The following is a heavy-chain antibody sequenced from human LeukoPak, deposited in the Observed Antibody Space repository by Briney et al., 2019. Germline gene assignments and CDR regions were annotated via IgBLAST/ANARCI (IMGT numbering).Heavy chain of an antibody. D-gene: IGHD3-10*01. CDR2: IITRGST. J-gene: IGHJ4*02. CDR1: GGSFSGEY. V-gene: IGHV4-34*01. CDR3: ARGRRYYGSGSCYGKPLFHN. Sequence: SETLSLTCAVFGGSFSGEYWSWIRQPPGKGLEWIGAIITRGSTNYNPSFKSPVTISVDTSKNQFSLKLSSVTAADTAVYYCARGRRYYGSGSCYGKPLFHNWGEGTLVTVSS.